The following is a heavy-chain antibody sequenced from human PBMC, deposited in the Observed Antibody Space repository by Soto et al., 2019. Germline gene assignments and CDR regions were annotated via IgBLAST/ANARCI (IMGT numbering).Heavy chain of an antibody. Sequence: KPSETLSLTCAVYGGSFSGYYWSWIRQPPGKGLEWIGEINHSGSTNYNPSLKSRVTISVDTSKNQFSLKLSSVTAADTAVYYCARGAKQFDLDYWGQGTLVTVSS. J-gene: IGHJ4*02. D-gene: IGHD3-9*01. CDR2: INHSGST. CDR1: GGSFSGYY. CDR3: ARGAKQFDLDY. V-gene: IGHV4-34*01.